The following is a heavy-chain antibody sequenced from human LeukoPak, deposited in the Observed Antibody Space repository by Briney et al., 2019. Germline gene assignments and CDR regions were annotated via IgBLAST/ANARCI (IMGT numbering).Heavy chain of an antibody. CDR1: GASISSRFW. V-gene: IGHV4-4*02. J-gene: IGHJ4*02. Sequence: SETLSLTCAVSGASISSRFWWSWVRQPPGKGLEWIGQVHNSGYTKYNPSLKSRVTISVDKFKNQFSLKLSSVTAADTAVYYCAREESSGYYFWGQGTLVTVSS. CDR3: AREESSGYYF. CDR2: VHNSGYT. D-gene: IGHD3-22*01.